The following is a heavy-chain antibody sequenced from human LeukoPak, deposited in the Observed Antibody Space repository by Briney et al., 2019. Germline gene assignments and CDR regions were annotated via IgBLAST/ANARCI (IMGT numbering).Heavy chain of an antibody. CDR3: ARGPLYDITGSYGL. Sequence: PGGSLRLSCAASGFTFSAHTMNWVRPAPGRGLEWVSYIGSTGITIYYAQSVEGRFTISRDNGKNSLYLQMTSLRVEDTAVYYCARGPLYDITGSYGLWGQGTLVTVSS. CDR2: IGSTGITI. D-gene: IGHD3-22*01. CDR1: GFTFSAHT. J-gene: IGHJ4*02. V-gene: IGHV3-48*01.